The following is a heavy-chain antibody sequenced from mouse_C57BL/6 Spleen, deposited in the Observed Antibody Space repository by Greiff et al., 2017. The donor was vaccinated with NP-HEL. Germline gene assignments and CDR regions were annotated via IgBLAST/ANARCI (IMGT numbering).Heavy chain of an antibody. V-gene: IGHV5-16*01. Sequence: EVKLMESEGGLVQPGSSMKLSCTASGFTFSDYYMAWVRQVPEKGLEWVANINYDGSSTYYLDSLKSRFIISRDNAKNILYLQMSSLKSEDTATYYCARGGWLSYFDYWGQGTTLTVSS. CDR2: INYDGSST. J-gene: IGHJ2*01. D-gene: IGHD1-1*02. CDR3: ARGGWLSYFDY. CDR1: GFTFSDYY.